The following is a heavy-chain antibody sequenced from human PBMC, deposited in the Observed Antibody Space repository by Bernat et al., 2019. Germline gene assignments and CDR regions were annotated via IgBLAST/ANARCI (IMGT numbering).Heavy chain of an antibody. V-gene: IGHV4-38-2*01. J-gene: IGHJ3*01. CDR3: ARMVDSGSLLPD. D-gene: IGHD1-26*01. Sequence: QVQLQESGPGLVKPSETLSLTCAVSGYSISSGYYWGWIRQPPGKGLEWIGYIYYSGSTYYNPSLKSRVTISVDTSKNQFSLKLSSVTAADTAVYYCARMVDSGSLLPDWGQGTMVTVSS. CDR2: IYYSGST. CDR1: GYSISSGYY.